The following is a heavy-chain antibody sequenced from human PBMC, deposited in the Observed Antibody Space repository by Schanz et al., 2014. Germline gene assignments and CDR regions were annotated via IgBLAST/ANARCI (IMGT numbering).Heavy chain of an antibody. J-gene: IGHJ4*02. CDR1: GFTFSNYA. CDR3: AREYASTWFESNVMAGRIDN. V-gene: IGHV3-7*01. D-gene: IGHD2-8*01. Sequence: VQLVESGGGVVQPGRSLRLSCAASGFTFSNYAMHWVRQAPGKGLEWVANIKQDGIEKYYVDSVKGRFTISRDNAKNSLYLQMNSLTADDTAVYYCAREYASTWFESNVMAGRIDNWGQGTLVTVSS. CDR2: IKQDGIEK.